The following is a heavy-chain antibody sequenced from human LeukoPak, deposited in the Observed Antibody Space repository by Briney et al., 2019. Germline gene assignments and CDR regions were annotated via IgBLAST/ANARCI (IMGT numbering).Heavy chain of an antibody. CDR1: GGSISSYY. V-gene: IGHV4-59*12. D-gene: IGHD2-15*01. Sequence: SETLSLTCTVFGGSISSYYWSWIRQPPEKGLEWIGYIYYSGSTNSNPSLKSRVTISLDTSNNQFSLKLSSVTAADTAVYYCARGYCSGGSCYSYYYYNYMDVWGKGTTVTVSS. CDR2: IYYSGST. J-gene: IGHJ6*03. CDR3: ARGYCSGGSCYSYYYYNYMDV.